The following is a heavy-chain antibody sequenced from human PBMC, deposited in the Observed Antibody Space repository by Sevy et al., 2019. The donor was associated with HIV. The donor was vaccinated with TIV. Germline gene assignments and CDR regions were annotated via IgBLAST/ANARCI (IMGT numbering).Heavy chain of an antibody. V-gene: IGHV3-23*01. J-gene: IGHJ4*02. Sequence: GGSLRLSCAVSGFTFSIYAMSWVRQAPGKGLEWVSVISFTGGSTYYADSVKGRFTISRDNSKNTLYLQMNSLRAEDTAVYYCVKDRVSGSYYTSDSDYWGQGTLVTVSS. D-gene: IGHD3-10*01. CDR3: VKDRVSGSYYTSDSDY. CDR2: ISFTGGST. CDR1: GFTFSIYA.